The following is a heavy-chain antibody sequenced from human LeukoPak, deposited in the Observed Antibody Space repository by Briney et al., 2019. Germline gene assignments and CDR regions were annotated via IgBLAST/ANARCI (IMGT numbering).Heavy chain of an antibody. D-gene: IGHD1-26*01. CDR3: VRERRATADY. V-gene: IGHV1-2*02. J-gene: IGHJ4*02. CDR1: GYSFTDYY. Sequence: GASVKVSCQASGYSFTDYYMHWVRQAPGQGLEWIGWINSGSGDINYAQKFQGRVTVTRDTSSSTTYMEVSNLRSDDTAVYHCVRERRATADYWGQGTLVTVSS. CDR2: INSGSGDI.